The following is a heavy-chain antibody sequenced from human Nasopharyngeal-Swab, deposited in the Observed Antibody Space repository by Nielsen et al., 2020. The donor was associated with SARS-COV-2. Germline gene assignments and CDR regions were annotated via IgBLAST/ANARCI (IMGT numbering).Heavy chain of an antibody. CDR1: GGSISSYY. J-gene: IGHJ6*03. CDR3: ARHLAVAGTSYYYYYYMDV. Sequence: GSLRLSCTVSGGSISSYYWSWIRQPPGKGLEWIGYIYCSGSTNYNPSLKSRVTISVDTSKNQFSLKLSSVTAADTAVYYCARHLAVAGTSYYYYYYMDVWGKGTAVTVSS. D-gene: IGHD6-19*01. CDR2: IYCSGST. V-gene: IGHV4-59*08.